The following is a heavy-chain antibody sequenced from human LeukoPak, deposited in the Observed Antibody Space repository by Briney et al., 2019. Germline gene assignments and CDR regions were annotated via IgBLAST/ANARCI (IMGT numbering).Heavy chain of an antibody. J-gene: IGHJ5*02. D-gene: IGHD6-19*01. V-gene: IGHV1-24*01. CDR1: GSMFTELS. CDR3: AIVLAVGVVDWFDP. CDR2: FHPEDGET. Sequence: GASVKVSCKVSGSMFTELSMHWVRQAPGKGLEWVGGFHPEDGETIYAQKFQGRVTMTEDSSTDTAYMELSSLRSEDTAVYYCAIVLAVGVVDWFDPWGQGTLVTVSS.